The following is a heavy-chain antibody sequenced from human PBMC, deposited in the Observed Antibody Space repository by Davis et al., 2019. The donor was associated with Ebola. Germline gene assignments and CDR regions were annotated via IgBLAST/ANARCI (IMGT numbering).Heavy chain of an antibody. D-gene: IGHD1-14*01. J-gene: IGHJ3*02. V-gene: IGHV3-15*07. CDR3: SVTVAAFDI. Sequence: GESLKISCAASGFTFSNAWMNWVRQAPGKGLEWVGRIKSKTDGGTTDYAAPVKGRFTISRDDSKNTAYLQMNSLKTEDTAVYYCSVTVAAFDIWGQGTMVTVSS. CDR2: IKSKTDGGTT. CDR1: GFTFSNAW.